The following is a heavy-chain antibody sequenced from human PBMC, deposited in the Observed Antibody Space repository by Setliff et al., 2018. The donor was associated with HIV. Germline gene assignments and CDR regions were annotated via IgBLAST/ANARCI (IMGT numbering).Heavy chain of an antibody. Sequence: NPSETLSLTCNVSGGSISRNYYWGWIRQPPDKGLEWIGSFHYSGSTSYNPSLRSRVTISVDTSKNQLSLKLTSVTAADTAVYYCARGRAEYVAVAVMGSWFDPWGQGTLVTVSS. D-gene: IGHD6-19*01. CDR3: ARGRAEYVAVAVMGSWFDP. CDR2: FHYSGST. J-gene: IGHJ5*02. V-gene: IGHV4-39*01. CDR1: GGSISRNYY.